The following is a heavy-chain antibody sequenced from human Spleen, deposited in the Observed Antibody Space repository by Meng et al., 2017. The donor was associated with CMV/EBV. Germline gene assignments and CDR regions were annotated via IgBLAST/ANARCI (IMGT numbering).Heavy chain of an antibody. CDR3: ARGRFTMVRGVMVCWFDP. D-gene: IGHD3-10*01. J-gene: IGHJ5*02. Sequence: GSLSGYYWSWIRQPPGKGLEWIGEINHSGSTNYNPSLKSRVTISVDTSKNQFSLKLSSVTAADTAVYYCARGRFTMVRGVMVCWFDPWGQGTLVTVSS. CDR1: GSLSGYY. V-gene: IGHV4-34*01. CDR2: INHSGST.